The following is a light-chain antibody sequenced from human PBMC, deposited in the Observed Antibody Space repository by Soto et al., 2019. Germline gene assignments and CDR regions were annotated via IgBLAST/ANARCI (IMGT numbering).Light chain of an antibody. J-gene: IGKJ5*01. Sequence: EIVMTQSPATLSSSPVERATLSFRASQSVSSNLAWYQQKPGQAPGLRIYGASTRATGIPARFSGSGSGTDFTLTISRLEPEDFAVYYCQQYGSSPSITFGQGTRLEI. CDR2: GAS. V-gene: IGKV3-20*01. CDR1: QSVSSN. CDR3: QQYGSSPSIT.